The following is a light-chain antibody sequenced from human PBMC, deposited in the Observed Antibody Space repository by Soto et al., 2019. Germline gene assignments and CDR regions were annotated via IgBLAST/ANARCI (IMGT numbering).Light chain of an antibody. J-gene: IGKJ5*01. Sequence: EMVMTQSPATLSVSPGERATLSCRASQSISSNLAWYQQKPGQAPRLLIYGAFNRATGIPARFSGSGSGTDFTLTISSLEPEDSAVYYCQQRNVWPPVTFGQGTRLEI. CDR3: QQRNVWPPVT. CDR2: GAF. V-gene: IGKV3-11*01. CDR1: QSISSN.